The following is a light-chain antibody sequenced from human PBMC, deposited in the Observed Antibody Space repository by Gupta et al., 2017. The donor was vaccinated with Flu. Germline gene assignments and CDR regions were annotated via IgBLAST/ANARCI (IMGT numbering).Light chain of an antibody. V-gene: IGKV3-15*01. CDR1: QSVSSH. J-gene: IGKJ1*01. Sequence: EIVMTQSPATLSVSPGERATLYFRASQSVSSHLAWYQQKPGQAPRLLLYGASTRATRIPAPFSGSGSGTEFTLTISSLPSEDFAVYYCQQDYNYPRTFGQGTKLEIK. CDR2: GAS. CDR3: QQDYNYPRT.